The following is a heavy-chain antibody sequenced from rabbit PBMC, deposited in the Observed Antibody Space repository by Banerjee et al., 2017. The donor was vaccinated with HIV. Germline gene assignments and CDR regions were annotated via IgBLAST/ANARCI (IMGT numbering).Heavy chain of an antibody. Sequence: EESGGDLVKPEGSLTLTCTASGFSFSSSYWICWVRQAPGKGLEWIACIDAGYRGRTYYASWAKGRFTISKTSSTTVTLQMTSLTAADTATYFCARDGSGWGANFNLWGPGTLVTVS. CDR2: IDAGYRGRT. J-gene: IGHJ4*01. CDR1: GFSFSSSYW. V-gene: IGHV1S45*01. CDR3: ARDGSGWGANFNL. D-gene: IGHD4-1*01.